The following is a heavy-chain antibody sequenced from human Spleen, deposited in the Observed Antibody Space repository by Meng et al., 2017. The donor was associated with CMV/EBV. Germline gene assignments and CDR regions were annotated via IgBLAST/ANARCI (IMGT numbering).Heavy chain of an antibody. D-gene: IGHD6-6*01. CDR1: GGSFSGYD. Sequence: YGGSFSGYDWSWIRQSPGKGLEWIGEINHSGSTNYNPSLKSRVTISVDTSKNQFSLKVSSVTAADTAVYYCARVSGQLLTWRGYFDYWGQGTLVTVSS. J-gene: IGHJ4*02. V-gene: IGHV4-34*01. CDR2: INHSGST. CDR3: ARVSGQLLTWRGYFDY.